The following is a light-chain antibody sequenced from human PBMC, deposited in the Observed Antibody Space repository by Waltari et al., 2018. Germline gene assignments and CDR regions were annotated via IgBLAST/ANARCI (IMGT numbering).Light chain of an antibody. V-gene: IGLV1-36*01. J-gene: IGLJ2*01. CDR3: ASWDDSLTGV. CDR1: DTHLGRQS. Sequence: QPVLTQPPPASEAARKVVTISCSGTDTHLGRQSLSWYQHIPGTAPKLLIYYNDQRASGVSDRFSASKSGTSASLAISGLQTEDEADYYCASWDDSLTGVFGGGTRLTVL. CDR2: YND.